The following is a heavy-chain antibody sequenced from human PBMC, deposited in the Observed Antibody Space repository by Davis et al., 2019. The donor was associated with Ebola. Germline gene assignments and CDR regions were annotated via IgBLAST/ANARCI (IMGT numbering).Heavy chain of an antibody. J-gene: IGHJ5*02. CDR3: AKLTQGWYRAYNWFDP. V-gene: IGHV3-23*01. Sequence: GESLKISCAASGFTFSSYAMSWVRQAPGKGLEWVSAISGSGGSTYYADSVKGRFTISRDNSKNTLYLQMNSLRAEDTAVYYCAKLTQGWYRAYNWFDPWGQGTLVTVSS. D-gene: IGHD6-19*01. CDR1: GFTFSSYA. CDR2: ISGSGGST.